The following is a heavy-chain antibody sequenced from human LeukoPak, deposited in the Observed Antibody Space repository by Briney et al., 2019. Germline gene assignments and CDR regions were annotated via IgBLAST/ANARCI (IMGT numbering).Heavy chain of an antibody. D-gene: IGHD4-23*01. V-gene: IGHV1-18*01. CDR2: ISAYNGNT. CDR1: GYTFTSYG. J-gene: IGHJ6*02. CDR3: ARDPGMVTTPYYYGMDV. Sequence: GASVKVSCKASGYTFTSYGISWVRQAPGQGLEWMGWISAYNGNTNYAQKLQGRVTMTTDTSTSTAYVELRSLRSDDTAVYYCARDPGMVTTPYYYGMDVWGQGTTVTVSS.